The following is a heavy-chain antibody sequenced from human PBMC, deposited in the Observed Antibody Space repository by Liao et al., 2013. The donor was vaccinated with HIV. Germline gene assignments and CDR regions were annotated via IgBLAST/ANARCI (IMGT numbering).Heavy chain of an antibody. CDR1: GGSFSGYY. CDR3: ARGGGVITYVRNYFDY. CDR2: VTHSGST. J-gene: IGHJ4*02. V-gene: IGHV4-34*01. Sequence: QVQLQQWGAGLLKPSETLSLTCAVYGGSFSGYYWSWIRQPPGKGLEWIGEVTHSGSTNYNPSLKSRVTISVDTSKNQFSLKLSSVTAADTAVYYCARGGGVITYVRNYFDYWGQGTLVTVSS. D-gene: IGHD3-10*01.